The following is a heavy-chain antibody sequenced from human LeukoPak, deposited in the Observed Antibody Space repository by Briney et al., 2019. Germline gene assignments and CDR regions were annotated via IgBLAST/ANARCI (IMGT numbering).Heavy chain of an antibody. CDR1: GFTFRNHA. V-gene: IGHV3-30-3*01. Sequence: GRSLRLSCAASGFTFRNHAIHWVRQAPGKGLEWVAVISDDGSSKYYADSVKGRFIISRDNSKNTLYLQMNSLRAEDTAVYYCARIAAAGTDFDCWGQGTLVTVSS. J-gene: IGHJ4*02. CDR2: ISDDGSSK. CDR3: ARIAAAGTDFDC. D-gene: IGHD6-13*01.